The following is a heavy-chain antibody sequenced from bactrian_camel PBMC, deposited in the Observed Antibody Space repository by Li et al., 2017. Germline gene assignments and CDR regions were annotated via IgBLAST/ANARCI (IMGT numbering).Heavy chain of an antibody. V-gene: IGHV3S60*01. J-gene: IGHJ6*01. CDR1: GEPFSAVA. D-gene: IGHD2*01. CDR3: AAAASRWLLPKNFGY. Sequence: HVQLVESGGGLVQAGQSLRLSCTASGEPFSAVAMAWFRQPPGKEREGVSYINWSGQTTRYTDSVKGRFTISRDNAKSTMYLQMNSVKPEDTAVYYCAAAASRWLLPKNFGYWGQGTQVTVS. CDR2: INWSGQTT.